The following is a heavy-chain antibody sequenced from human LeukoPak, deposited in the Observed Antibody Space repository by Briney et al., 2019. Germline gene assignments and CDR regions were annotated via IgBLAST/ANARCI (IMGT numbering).Heavy chain of an antibody. Sequence: ASVKLSCKASGYTFTGYYMHWVRQAPGQGLEWMGWINPNSGGANYAQKFQGRVIMTRDTSISTAYMELSRLRSDDTAVYYCAREGMEGYNLPALDFWGQGILVTVFS. CDR3: AREGMEGYNLPALDF. CDR2: INPNSGGA. D-gene: IGHD5-24*01. V-gene: IGHV1-2*02. CDR1: GYTFTGYY. J-gene: IGHJ1*01.